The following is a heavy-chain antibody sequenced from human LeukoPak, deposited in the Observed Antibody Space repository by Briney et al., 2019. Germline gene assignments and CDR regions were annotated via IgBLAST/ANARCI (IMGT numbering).Heavy chain of an antibody. CDR3: GRGDTCLGGAFDV. V-gene: IGHV3-64*01. CDR1: DINPTCFT. CDR2: TCGEWGRT. D-gene: IGHD3-16*01. J-gene: IGHJ3*01. Sequence: TGASQIFSYAASDINPTCFTIHWLRQAPGKGLEYVSATCGEWGRTFCASSVQGRCTIARDHSNQMVYLQFGGLKIEDMGRYYGGRGDTCLGGAFDVWGQGTMVTVS.